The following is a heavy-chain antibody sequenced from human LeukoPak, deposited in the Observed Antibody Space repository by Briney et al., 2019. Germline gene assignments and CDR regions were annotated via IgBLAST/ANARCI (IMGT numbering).Heavy chain of an antibody. V-gene: IGHV3-30-3*01. CDR3: ASGIVVVVAATHAFDI. D-gene: IGHD2-15*01. Sequence: GGSLRLSCAASGFTFSSYAMHWVRQAPGKGLEWVAVISYDGSNKYYADSVKGRFTISRDNSKNTLYLQMNSLRAEDTAVYYCASGIVVVVAATHAFDIWGQGTMVTVSS. J-gene: IGHJ3*02. CDR2: ISYDGSNK. CDR1: GFTFSSYA.